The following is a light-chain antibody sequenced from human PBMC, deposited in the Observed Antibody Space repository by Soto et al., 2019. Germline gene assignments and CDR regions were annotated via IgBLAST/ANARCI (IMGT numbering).Light chain of an antibody. Sequence: QSALTQPASVSGSPGQSITISCTGTSSDVGGYNYVSWYQQHPGKAPKLMIYEVSNRPSGVSNRVSGSKSGNTASLPISGLQAEDEADYYCSSYTSSSTLGVFGTGTKLTVL. CDR1: SSDVGGYNY. J-gene: IGLJ1*01. V-gene: IGLV2-14*01. CDR3: SSYTSSSTLGV. CDR2: EVS.